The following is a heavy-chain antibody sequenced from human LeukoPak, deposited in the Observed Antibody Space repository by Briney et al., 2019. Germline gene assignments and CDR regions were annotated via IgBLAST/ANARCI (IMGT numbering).Heavy chain of an antibody. D-gene: IGHD3-22*01. V-gene: IGHV4-31*03. CDR1: GGSISSGGYY. J-gene: IGHJ3*02. CDR2: IYYNGNI. CDR3: ASWLSDSSGYLPGAFDI. Sequence: SETLSITCTVSGGSISSGGYYWSWIRPLPGKGREWIGNIYYNGNIYYNPSLKSRVSISLDTSKNQFSLKLSSVTAADTAVYYCASWLSDSSGYLPGAFDIWGQGTMVTVSS.